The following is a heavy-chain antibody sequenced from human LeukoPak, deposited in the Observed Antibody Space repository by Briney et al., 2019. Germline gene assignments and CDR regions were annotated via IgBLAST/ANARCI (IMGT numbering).Heavy chain of an antibody. D-gene: IGHD1-14*01. Sequence: SETLSLTCTVSGGSISSYYWSWVRQPPGKGLEWIGEIYHSGNTNYNPSLESRLTISVDKSKNQFSLKLSSVTAADTAVYYCARRSPGWFDPWGQGTLVTVSS. CDR1: GGSISSYY. V-gene: IGHV4-4*02. CDR3: ARRSPGWFDP. CDR2: IYHSGNT. J-gene: IGHJ5*02.